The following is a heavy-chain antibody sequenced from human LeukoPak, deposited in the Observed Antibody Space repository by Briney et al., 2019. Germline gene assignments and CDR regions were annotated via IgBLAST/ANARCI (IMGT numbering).Heavy chain of an antibody. CDR1: GFTFSSYA. D-gene: IGHD4-23*01. J-gene: IGHJ4*02. CDR3: ARDHNGGQRKGDYFDY. V-gene: IGHV3-23*01. CDR2: ISGSGGST. Sequence: GGSLRLSCAASGFTFSSYAMSWVRQAPGKGLEWVSAISGSGGSTYYADSVKGRFTISRDNAKNSLYLQMNSLRAEDTALYYCARDHNGGQRKGDYFDYWGQGTLVTVSS.